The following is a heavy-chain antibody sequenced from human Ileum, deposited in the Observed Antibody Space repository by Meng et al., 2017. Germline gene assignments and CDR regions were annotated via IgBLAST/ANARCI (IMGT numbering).Heavy chain of an antibody. J-gene: IGHJ4*02. Sequence: KSEATLRAAGNASRTTYSIYDVNGWRQAPGQWLQWIGWINTNTGNPTDAQGFTVRFVFSLDTSVSTAYLQINSLKAADTAVYYCARGDSYGYVGIDYWGQGTLVTVSS. V-gene: IGHV7-4-1*02. D-gene: IGHD5-18*01. CDR3: ARGDSYGYVGIDY. CDR2: INTNTGNP. CDR1: RTTYSIYD.